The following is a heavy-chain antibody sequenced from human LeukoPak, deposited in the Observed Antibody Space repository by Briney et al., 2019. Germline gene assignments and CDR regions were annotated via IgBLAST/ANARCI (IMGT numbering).Heavy chain of an antibody. CDR1: GFTFSSYG. D-gene: IGHD2-21*01. Sequence: PGGSLRLSCAASGFTFSSYGMHWVRQAPGKGLEWVAVIWYDGSNKYYADSVKGRFTISRDNSKNTLYLQMNSLRAEDTAVYYCARERRQIGPFDYWGQGTLVTVSS. CDR2: IWYDGSNK. J-gene: IGHJ4*02. V-gene: IGHV3-33*01. CDR3: ARERRQIGPFDY.